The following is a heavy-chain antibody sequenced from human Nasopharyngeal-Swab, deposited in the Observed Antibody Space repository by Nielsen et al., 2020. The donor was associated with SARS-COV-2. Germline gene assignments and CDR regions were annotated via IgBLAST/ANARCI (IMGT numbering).Heavy chain of an antibody. Sequence: ASVKVSCKASGYTFTSYYMHWVRQAPGQRLEWMGWINAGNGNTKYSQKFQGRVTITRDTSASTAYMELSSLRSEDTAVYYCARDDYYYYGMDVWGQGTTVTVSS. V-gene: IGHV1-3*01. CDR3: ARDDYYYYGMDV. CDR1: GYTFTSYY. J-gene: IGHJ6*02. CDR2: INAGNGNT.